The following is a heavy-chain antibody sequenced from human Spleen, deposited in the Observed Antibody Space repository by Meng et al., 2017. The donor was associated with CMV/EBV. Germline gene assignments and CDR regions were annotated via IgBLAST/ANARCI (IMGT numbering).Heavy chain of an antibody. CDR2: IHHSGST. CDR1: GDATCRGNG. V-gene: IGHV4-55*01. Sequence: PGPVQPLATPLSVSPSLGDATCRGNGVILVPQPPGKGLEWIGDIHHSGSTYYNPSLKSRITMSVDTSKNQFSLKLSSVTAADTAVYYCARPRDTAAGTAYFDYWGQGTLVTVSS. D-gene: IGHD6-13*01. J-gene: IGHJ4*02. CDR3: ARPRDTAAGTAYFDY.